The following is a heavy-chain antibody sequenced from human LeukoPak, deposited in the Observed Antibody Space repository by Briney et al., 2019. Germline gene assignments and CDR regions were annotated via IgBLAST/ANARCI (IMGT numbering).Heavy chain of an antibody. CDR3: AKPVTVTTAAFDS. D-gene: IGHD4-17*01. CDR2: ISSIGGTT. CDR1: GFTFNTYA. Sequence: GGSLRLSCAAAGFTFNTYAMTWVSQAPGKGLEWVSTISSIGGTTYYADSVKGRFSISRDNSKNTLGLQMNSLRADDAAVYYCAKPVTVTTAAFDSWGQGTLVTVSS. J-gene: IGHJ4*02. V-gene: IGHV3-23*01.